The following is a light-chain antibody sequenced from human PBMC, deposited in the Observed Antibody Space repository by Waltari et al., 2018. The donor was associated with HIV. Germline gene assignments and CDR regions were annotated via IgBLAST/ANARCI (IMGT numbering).Light chain of an antibody. Sequence: QAVLTQTPSASASPGQKIPISCSGSASNLGSHYVYWYHQFPGRAPKLLLYKNNQRSSGVPDRFSGSKSGTSASLTISGLRSEDEGTYFCGAWDDNLRGVFGGGTRVTVL. CDR1: ASNLGSHY. CDR2: KNN. CDR3: GAWDDNLRGV. J-gene: IGLJ2*01. V-gene: IGLV1-47*01.